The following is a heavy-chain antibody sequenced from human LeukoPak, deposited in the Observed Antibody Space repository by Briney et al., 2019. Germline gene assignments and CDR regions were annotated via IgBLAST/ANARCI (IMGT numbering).Heavy chain of an antibody. CDR2: INPNIGGT. J-gene: IGHJ4*02. D-gene: IGHD3-10*02. Sequence: SVKPSCKPSGYTFTGYYMHWGRQAPGQGLESMRWINPNIGGTNSAPTFQGRVTITRHTSISTAYTELSRLRSDDPTGHYCARDKGWRPPDPMYYFDYWGQGTLVTVSS. CDR1: GYTFTGYY. CDR3: ARDKGWRPPDPMYYFDY. V-gene: IGHV1-2*02.